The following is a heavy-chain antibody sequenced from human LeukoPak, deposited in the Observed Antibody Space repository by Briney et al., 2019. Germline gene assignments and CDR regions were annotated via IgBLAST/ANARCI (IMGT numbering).Heavy chain of an antibody. J-gene: IGHJ4*02. D-gene: IGHD3-3*01. CDR2: IYPGDSDT. Sequence: GESLKISCKGSGYSFSYSWIAWVRQMSGKGLEWMGIIYPGDSDTRYSPSLQGQVTISVDTSIGTAYLQWSSLKASDTAIYYCARQNDFRLDYWGQGTLVTVSS. CDR3: ARQNDFRLDY. V-gene: IGHV5-51*01. CDR1: GYSFSYSW.